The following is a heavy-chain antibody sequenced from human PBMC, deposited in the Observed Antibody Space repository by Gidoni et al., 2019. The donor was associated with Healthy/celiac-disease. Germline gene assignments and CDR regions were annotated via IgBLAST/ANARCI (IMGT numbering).Heavy chain of an antibody. J-gene: IGHJ6*02. V-gene: IGHV3-48*01. D-gene: IGHD6-6*01. CDR2: ISSSSSTI. Sequence: EVQLVESGGGLVRPGGSLRLPCAASGCTFRSYSMNWVRQAPGKGLEWVSYISSSSSTIYYADSVKGRFTISRDNAKNSLYLQMNSLRAEDTAVYYCARDYAVAARPHYGMDVWGQGTTVTVSS. CDR1: GCTFRSYS. CDR3: ARDYAVAARPHYGMDV.